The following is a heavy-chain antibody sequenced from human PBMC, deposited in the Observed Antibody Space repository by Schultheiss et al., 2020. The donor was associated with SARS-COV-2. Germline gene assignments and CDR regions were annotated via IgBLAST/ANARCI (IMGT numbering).Heavy chain of an antibody. Sequence: ASVKVSCKVSGYTLTELSMHWVRQAPGKGLEWMGGFDPEDGETIYAQKFQGRVTMTRDTSTSTVYMELSSLRSEDTAVYYCARGGPTLSIDYGDYGDWYFDLWGRGTLVTVSS. J-gene: IGHJ2*01. V-gene: IGHV1-24*01. CDR1: GYTLTELS. CDR3: ARGGPTLSIDYGDYGDWYFDL. D-gene: IGHD4-17*01. CDR2: FDPEDGET.